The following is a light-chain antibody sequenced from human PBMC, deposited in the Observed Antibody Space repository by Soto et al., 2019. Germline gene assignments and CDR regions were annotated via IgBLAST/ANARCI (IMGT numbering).Light chain of an antibody. J-gene: IGKJ1*01. V-gene: IGKV1-39*01. CDR2: AAS. CDR3: QQGYSNPWT. Sequence: DIQMTQARSSLSASIGYRVTITCRASQTVNTYLHLYQQKPGKAPKLLIYAASNLQSGVPSRFSGSGSGTNFTLSLNSLQPEDFATYYCQQGYSNPWTFGQGTKVDI. CDR1: QTVNTY.